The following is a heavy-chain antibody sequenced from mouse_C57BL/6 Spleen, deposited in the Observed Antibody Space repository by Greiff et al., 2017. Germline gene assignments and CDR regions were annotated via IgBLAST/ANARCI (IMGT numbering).Heavy chain of an antibody. V-gene: IGHV1-80*01. Sequence: QVQLQQSGAELVKPGASVKISCKASGYAFSSYWMNWVKQRPGKGLEWIGQIYPGDGDTNYNGKFKGKATLTADKSSSTAYVQLSSLTSEDSAVYFCARRPYYSNGDYWGQGTSVTVSS. D-gene: IGHD2-5*01. CDR3: ARRPYYSNGDY. CDR2: IYPGDGDT. J-gene: IGHJ4*01. CDR1: GYAFSSYW.